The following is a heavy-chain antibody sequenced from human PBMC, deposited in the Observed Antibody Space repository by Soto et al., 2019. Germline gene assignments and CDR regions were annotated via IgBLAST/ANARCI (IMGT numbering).Heavy chain of an antibody. CDR1: GGTFSSYA. Sequence: GXSVKISFKASGGTFSSYAISWVRQAPGQGLEWMGGIIPIFGTANYAQKFQGRVTITADKSTSTAYMELSSLRSEDTAVYYCAREGRGGSYFIDAFDIWGQGKMVTVSS. CDR2: IIPIFGTA. D-gene: IGHD1-26*01. CDR3: AREGRGGSYFIDAFDI. V-gene: IGHV1-69*06. J-gene: IGHJ3*02.